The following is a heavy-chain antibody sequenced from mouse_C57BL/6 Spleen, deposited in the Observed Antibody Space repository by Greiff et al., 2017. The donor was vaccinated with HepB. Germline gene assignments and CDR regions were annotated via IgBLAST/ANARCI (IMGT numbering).Heavy chain of an antibody. D-gene: IGHD2-1*01. Sequence: EVKLMESGPGLVKPSQSLSLTCSVTGYSITSGYYWNWIRQFPGNKLEWMGYISYDGSNNYNPSLKNRISITRDTSKNQFFLKLNSVNTEDTATYYCARVGDYGNFFDYWGQGTTLTVSS. CDR2: ISYDGSN. J-gene: IGHJ2*01. V-gene: IGHV3-6*01. CDR1: GYSITSGYY. CDR3: ARVGDYGNFFDY.